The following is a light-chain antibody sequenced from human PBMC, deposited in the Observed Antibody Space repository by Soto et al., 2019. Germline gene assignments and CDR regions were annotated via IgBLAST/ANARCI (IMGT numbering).Light chain of an antibody. CDR1: QSISSW. CDR2: KAS. J-gene: IGKJ2*01. Sequence: DIQMTQSPSTLSASVGDRVTITCRASQSISSWLAWYQQQPGKAPTLLIYKASSLESVVPSRFSGSGSGTEFTLTISSLQPDDFATYYCQQYNSYSTFGQGTKLEIK. V-gene: IGKV1-5*03. CDR3: QQYNSYST.